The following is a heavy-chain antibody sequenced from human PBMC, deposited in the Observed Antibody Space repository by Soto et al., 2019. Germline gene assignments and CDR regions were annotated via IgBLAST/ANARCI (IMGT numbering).Heavy chain of an antibody. CDR1: GFTFSSYW. J-gene: IGHJ3*02. V-gene: IGHV3-7*03. CDR3: ARGMELPDAFDI. Sequence: XESLGLSCAASGFTFSSYWMSWVRQAPGKGLEWVANIKQDGSEKYYVDSVKGRFTISRDNAKNSLYLQMNSLRAEDTAVYYCARGMELPDAFDIWGQGTMVTVSS. CDR2: IKQDGSEK. D-gene: IGHD1-7*01.